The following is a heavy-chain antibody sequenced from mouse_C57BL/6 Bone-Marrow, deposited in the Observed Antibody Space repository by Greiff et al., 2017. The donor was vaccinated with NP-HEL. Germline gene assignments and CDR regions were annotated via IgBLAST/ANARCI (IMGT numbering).Heavy chain of an antibody. Sequence: EVQRVESGEGLVKPGGSLKLSCAASGFTFSSYAMSWVRQTPEKRLEWVAYISSGGDYIYYADTVKGRFTISRDNARNTLYLQMSSLKSEDTAIYYCTREGLYYDYDALYAMDYWGQGTSVTVSS. V-gene: IGHV5-9-1*02. CDR1: GFTFSSYA. CDR2: ISSGGDYI. J-gene: IGHJ4*01. D-gene: IGHD2-4*01. CDR3: TREGLYYDYDALYAMDY.